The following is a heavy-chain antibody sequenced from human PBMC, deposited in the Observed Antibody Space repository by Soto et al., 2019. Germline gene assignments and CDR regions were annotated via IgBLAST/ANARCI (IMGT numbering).Heavy chain of an antibody. V-gene: IGHV5-10-1*01. CDR3: AGNRKWGDYYSFYGMDL. CDR2: IDPSDSSS. Sequence: PGESLKISCKGSGYRFTTYWINWVRQMPGKGLEWMGRIDPSDSSSNYSPSFQGHVTISVDKSISTAYLQWSSLQASDTAMYYCAGNRKWGDYYSFYGMDLGGQGTTVTVYS. D-gene: IGHD1-26*01. J-gene: IGHJ6*02. CDR1: GYRFTTYW.